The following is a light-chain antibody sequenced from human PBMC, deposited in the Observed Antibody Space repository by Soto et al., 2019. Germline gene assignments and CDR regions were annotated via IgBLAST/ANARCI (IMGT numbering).Light chain of an antibody. Sequence: DIQVAQSPSSLSGSVGDRVTITCRASQSISNYLNWYQQKPGKAPKVLIYAASNLQSGVPSRFSGSGSGTDFTLTISSLQPEDFATYYCQQSYSTPITFGQGTRLEI. V-gene: IGKV1-39*01. CDR1: QSISNY. CDR3: QQSYSTPIT. J-gene: IGKJ5*01. CDR2: AAS.